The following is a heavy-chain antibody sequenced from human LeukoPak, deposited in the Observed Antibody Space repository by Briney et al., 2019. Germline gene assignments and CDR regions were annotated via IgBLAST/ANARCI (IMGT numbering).Heavy chain of an antibody. Sequence: GGSLRLSCAASGFTFSSHRMKWVRQAPGKGLEWVSSISSSSSYIYYADPVKGRFTISRDNAKNSLYLQMNSLRAEDTAVYYCARESTGYYALDVWGQGTTVTVSS. V-gene: IGHV3-21*01. CDR3: ARESTGYYALDV. D-gene: IGHD3-9*01. CDR1: GFTFSSHR. CDR2: ISSSSSYI. J-gene: IGHJ6*02.